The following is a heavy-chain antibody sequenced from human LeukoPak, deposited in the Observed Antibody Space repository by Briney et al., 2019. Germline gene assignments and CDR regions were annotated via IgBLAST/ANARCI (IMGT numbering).Heavy chain of an antibody. CDR2: ISSSSSYI. V-gene: IGHV3-21*01. D-gene: IGHD6-19*01. J-gene: IGHJ3*02. CDR1: GLTFGS. CDR3: ARDIPKPLSGWYVKHWAVVQI. Sequence: PGGSLTLSFSPPGLTFGSMDCVHRAPGKGLEWVSSISSSSSYIYYADSVKGRFTISRDNAKNSLYLQMNSLRAEDTAVYYCARDIPKPLSGWYVKHWAVVQIRGQGTMVTVFS.